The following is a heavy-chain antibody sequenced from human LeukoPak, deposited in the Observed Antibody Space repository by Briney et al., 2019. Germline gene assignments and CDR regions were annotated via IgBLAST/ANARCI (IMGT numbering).Heavy chain of an antibody. CDR3: ARVVDYDTSGYQTKNWFDP. D-gene: IGHD3-22*01. CDR2: IYVGDSDT. J-gene: IGHJ5*02. V-gene: IGHV5-51*01. Sequence: ESLKISCKGSGNSFTTYWIGWVRQMPGKGLEWMGIIYVGDSDTRYRPSFQGQVTISVDKSINTAYLQWSSLKASDTAMYYCARVVDYDTSGYQTKNWFDPWGQGTLVTVSS. CDR1: GNSFTTYW.